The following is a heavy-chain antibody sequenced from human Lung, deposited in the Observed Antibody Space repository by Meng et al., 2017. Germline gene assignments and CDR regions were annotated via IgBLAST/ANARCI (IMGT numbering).Heavy chain of an antibody. D-gene: IGHD2-15*01. V-gene: IGHV3-21*01. CDR1: GFTFSSYS. CDR3: ARGRVVVAATPSDY. CDR2: ISSSST. Sequence: EVQLVESGGDLVKPGGSRRRSCAASGFTFSSYSMNWVRQAPGKGLEWVSSISSSSTYADSVKGRFTISRDNAKNSLYLQMNSLRAEDTAVYYCARGRVVVAATPSDYWGQGTLVTVSS. J-gene: IGHJ4*02.